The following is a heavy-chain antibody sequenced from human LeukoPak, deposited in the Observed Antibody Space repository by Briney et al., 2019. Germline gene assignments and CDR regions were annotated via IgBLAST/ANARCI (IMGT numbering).Heavy chain of an antibody. J-gene: IGHJ4*02. V-gene: IGHV1-2*06. CDR3: ARFDLVYRRNLVFGDY. CDR1: GYTFSDYN. D-gene: IGHD3-16*01. Sequence: ASVKVSCKGSGYTFSDYNLYWVRQAPGQGLEWMGRINPASGVTNSAQRFQGRVTMTRDTSLSTAYMELSRLTSGDTAVYYCARFDLVYRRNLVFGDYWGQGTLVTVSS. CDR2: INPASGVT.